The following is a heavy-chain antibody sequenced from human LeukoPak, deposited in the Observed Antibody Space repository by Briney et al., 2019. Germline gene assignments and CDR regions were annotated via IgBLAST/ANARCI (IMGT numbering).Heavy chain of an antibody. V-gene: IGHV1-2*06. D-gene: IGHD2-2*01. J-gene: IGHJ5*02. CDR3: ARLVPAAIAFDP. CDR1: GYTFTGYH. CDR2: INPYSGDT. Sequence: ASVKVSCKASGYTFTGYHIHWVRQAPGQGLEWMGRINPYSGDTNFAQKFQGRVTMTRDTSISTAYMELSRLRSDDTAVYYCARLVPAAIAFDPWGQGTLVTVSS.